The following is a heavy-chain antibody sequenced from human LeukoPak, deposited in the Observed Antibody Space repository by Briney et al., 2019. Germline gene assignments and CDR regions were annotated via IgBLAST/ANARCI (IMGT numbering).Heavy chain of an antibody. Sequence: ASVKVSCKASGYTFTSYGISWVRQAPGQGLEWMGWISTYNGNTNYAQKVQGRVTMTTDTSTSTAHMELRSLRSDDTAVYYCARDVSIAVAGIDYWGQGTLVTVSS. CDR3: ARDVSIAVAGIDY. J-gene: IGHJ4*02. CDR1: GYTFTSYG. D-gene: IGHD6-19*01. V-gene: IGHV1-18*01. CDR2: ISTYNGNT.